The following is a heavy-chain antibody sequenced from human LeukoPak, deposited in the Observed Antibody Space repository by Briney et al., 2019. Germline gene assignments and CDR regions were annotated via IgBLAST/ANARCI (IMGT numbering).Heavy chain of an antibody. V-gene: IGHV1-18*01. CDR2: ISAYNGDT. CDR3: ARDYYDNSGYYSHSGGY. Sequence: ASVKVSCKASGYTFTIHGINWVRQAPGQGPEWMGWISAYNGDTNFAQNFQGRVTMTTDPSTSTAYMELRSLRSDDTAVYYCARDYYDNSGYYSHSGGYWGQGTLVTVSS. J-gene: IGHJ4*02. D-gene: IGHD3-22*01. CDR1: GYTFTIHG.